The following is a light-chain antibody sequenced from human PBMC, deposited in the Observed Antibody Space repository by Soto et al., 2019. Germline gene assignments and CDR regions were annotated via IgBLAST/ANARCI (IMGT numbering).Light chain of an antibody. CDR3: QQYNSYSWT. V-gene: IGKV1-5*03. CDR2: KAS. J-gene: IGKJ1*01. Sequence: DIQMTQSPSTLSASVGDRVTITCRASQSISSWLAWYQQKPGKAPKLLIYKASSIESGVPSRFSGSGSGTEFTLTISSLQPDDFATYYCQQYNSYSWTFGQGTEVEIQ. CDR1: QSISSW.